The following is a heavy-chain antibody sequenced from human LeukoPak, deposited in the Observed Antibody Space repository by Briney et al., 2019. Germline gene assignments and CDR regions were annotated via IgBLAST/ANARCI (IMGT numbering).Heavy chain of an antibody. J-gene: IGHJ5*02. CDR1: GFTFSSFA. Sequence: PGGSLRLSCAASGFTFSSFAMNWVRLAPGKGLEWVSLISGSGGLIYYADSVKDRFTISRDNSKNTLYLQMNSLRAEDTAVYYCAKKAGDYRTVWTWFDPWGQGTLVTVSS. CDR2: ISGSGGLI. CDR3: AKKAGDYRTVWTWFDP. V-gene: IGHV3-23*01. D-gene: IGHD3-16*01.